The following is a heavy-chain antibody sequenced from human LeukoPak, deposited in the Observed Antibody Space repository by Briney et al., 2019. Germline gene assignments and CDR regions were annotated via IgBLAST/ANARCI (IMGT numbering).Heavy chain of an antibody. CDR1: GGSISSSYY. V-gene: IGHV4-61*01. Sequence: SETLSLTCTVSGGSISSSYYWSWIRQPPGKGLEWIGYISYSGSTNYNPSLESRVTISFDTSKNQFSLKLTSVTAADTAVYYCARDPGVTTGTYYFDSWGQGSLVTVSS. J-gene: IGHJ4*02. CDR3: ARDPGVTTGTYYFDS. CDR2: ISYSGST. D-gene: IGHD1-1*01.